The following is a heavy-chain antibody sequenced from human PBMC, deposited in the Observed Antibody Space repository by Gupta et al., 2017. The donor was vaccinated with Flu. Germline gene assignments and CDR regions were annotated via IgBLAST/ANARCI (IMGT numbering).Heavy chain of an antibody. J-gene: IGHJ4*02. CDR1: GDSLNRGGYY. Sequence: QVQLQESAPVLVKPSQTLSLTCTVSGDSLNRGGYYWSWVRQHPGKGLEWIGYVYLNGDTYYNPSLQSRVSISVDTSKNQFSLEVGSVTAADTAVYYCARRGAYFFDYWGQGTLVTVS. D-gene: IGHD3-9*01. V-gene: IGHV4-31*03. CDR2: VYLNGDT. CDR3: ARRGAYFFDY.